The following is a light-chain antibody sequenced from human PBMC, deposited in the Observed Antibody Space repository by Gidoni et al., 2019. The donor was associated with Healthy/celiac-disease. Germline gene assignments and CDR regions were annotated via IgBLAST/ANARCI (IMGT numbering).Light chain of an antibody. V-gene: IGKV1-9*01. Sequence: DIQLTQSPSFLSASVGDRVTITCRASQGISDYLAWYQQKPGKAPKLLIYAASTLQGGVPSRFSGSGSWTEFNLTISSLQPEDFASYSCQQLSSSPLTFGPGTKVDIK. J-gene: IGKJ3*01. CDR2: AAS. CDR3: QQLSSSPLT. CDR1: QGISDY.